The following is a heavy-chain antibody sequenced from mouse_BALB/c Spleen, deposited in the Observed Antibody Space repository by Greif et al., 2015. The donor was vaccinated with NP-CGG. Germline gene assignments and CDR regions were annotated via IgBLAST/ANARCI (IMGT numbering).Heavy chain of an antibody. J-gene: IGHJ3*01. D-gene: IGHD2-4*01. CDR1: GFTFSSYG. CDR2: ISSGGSYT. CDR3: ARHRSTMITTCWFAY. Sequence: EVKLMESGGDLVKPGGSLKLSCAASGFTFSSYGMSWVRQTPDKRLEWVATISSGGSYTYYPDSVKGRFTISRDNAKNTLYLQMSSLKSEETAMYYCARHRSTMITTCWFAYWGQGTLVTVSA. V-gene: IGHV5-6*01.